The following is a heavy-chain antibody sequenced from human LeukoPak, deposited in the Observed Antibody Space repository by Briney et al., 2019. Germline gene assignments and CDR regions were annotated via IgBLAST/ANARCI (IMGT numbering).Heavy chain of an antibody. J-gene: IGHJ4*02. CDR3: AKDRTRQAY. V-gene: IGHV3-7*03. CDR2: IKEDGSDK. D-gene: IGHD3-3*01. Sequence: GGSLRLSCAASGFTFSNYWMSWVRQTPGKGLEWVANIKEDGSDKYYVASLKGRFTISRDNAKNSLYLQMNSLRAEDTAVYYCAKDRTRQAYWGQGTLVTVSS. CDR1: GFTFSNYW.